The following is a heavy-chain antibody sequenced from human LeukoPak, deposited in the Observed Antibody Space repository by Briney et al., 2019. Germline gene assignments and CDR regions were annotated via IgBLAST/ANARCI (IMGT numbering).Heavy chain of an antibody. CDR1: GVSMSSAGTS. D-gene: IGHD3-22*01. CDR3: ARDQWLLRGGDHDAFDI. J-gene: IGHJ3*02. CDR2: IYHSGST. Sequence: PSETLSLTCAVSGVSMSSAGTSWSWIRQPPGRGLEWIGYIYHSGSTYYNPSLKSRVTISVDKSKNQFSLKLSSVTAADTAMYYCARDQWLLRGGDHDAFDIWGQGTMVTVSS. V-gene: IGHV4-30-2*01.